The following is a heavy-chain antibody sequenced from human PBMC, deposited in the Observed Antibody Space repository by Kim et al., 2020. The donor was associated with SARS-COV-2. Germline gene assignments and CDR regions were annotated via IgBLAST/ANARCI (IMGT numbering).Heavy chain of an antibody. J-gene: IGHJ6*04. CDR3: ARGKDYDIWTGWANYYYYGMDV. D-gene: IGHD3-9*01. V-gene: IGHV1-2*04. CDR2: INPNSGGT. Sequence: ASVKVSCKASGYTFTGYYMHWVRQAPGQGLEWIGWINPNSGGTNYAQKFQGWVTMTRDTSISTAYMELSRLRADDTAVYYCARGKDYDIWTGWANYYYYGMDVWGKGTTVTVSS. CDR1: GYTFTGYY.